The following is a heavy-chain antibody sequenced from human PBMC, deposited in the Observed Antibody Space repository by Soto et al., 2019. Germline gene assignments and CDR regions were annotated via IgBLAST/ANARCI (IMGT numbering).Heavy chain of an antibody. CDR3: ARAVVPTTLLYFDY. V-gene: IGHV4-31*03. CDR2: IYYSGST. CDR1: GGSISSGGYY. J-gene: IGHJ4*02. D-gene: IGHD2-15*01. Sequence: SETLSLTCTVSGGSISSGGYYWSWIRQHPGKGLEWIGYIYYSGSTYYNPSLKSRVTISVDTSKNQFSLKLSSVTAADTAVYYCARAVVPTTLLYFDYWGQGTLVTVSS.